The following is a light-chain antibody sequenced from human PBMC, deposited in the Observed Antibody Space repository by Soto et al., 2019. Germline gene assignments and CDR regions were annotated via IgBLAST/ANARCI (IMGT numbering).Light chain of an antibody. V-gene: IGKV1-27*01. CDR3: QKYNSAPWT. CDR1: QSVSTW. Sequence: DIQMTQSPSTLSASVGDTVTITCRASQSVSTWLAWYQQTPGKAPKLLMYDASTLQTGVPSRFSGGGSGTDFTLTISSLQPEDVATYYCQKYNSAPWTFGQGTKVDIK. CDR2: DAS. J-gene: IGKJ1*01.